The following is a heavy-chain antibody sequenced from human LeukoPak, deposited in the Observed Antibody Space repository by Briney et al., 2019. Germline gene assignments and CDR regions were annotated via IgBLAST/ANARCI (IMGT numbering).Heavy chain of an antibody. CDR3: ARDRNGDYFDY. J-gene: IGHJ4*02. Sequence: GGSLRLSCAASGFTVSSNYMSWVRQAPGKGLEWVSVIYSGGSTYYADSVKGRFTISRDNSKNTLYLQMNSLRAEDTAVYYCARDRNGDYFDYWGQGTLVTVSS. D-gene: IGHD3-10*01. CDR2: IYSGGST. CDR1: GFTVSSNY. V-gene: IGHV3-66*01.